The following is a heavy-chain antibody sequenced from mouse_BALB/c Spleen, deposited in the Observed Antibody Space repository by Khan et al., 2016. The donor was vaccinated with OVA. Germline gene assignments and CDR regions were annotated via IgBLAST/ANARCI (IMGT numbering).Heavy chain of an antibody. V-gene: IGHV1S136*01. D-gene: IGHD1-1*01. CDR2: IYPFNDVT. Sequence: EVKLQESGPEVVKPGASVKMSCKASGYTFTSYVMHWVKQKPGQGLEWIGYIYPFNDVTKFNEKFNGKATLTSDKSSSTASMELSSLTSEDSAVYCCAPVGTYYVSLVYWGQGTLVTVSA. CDR1: GYTFTSYV. J-gene: IGHJ3*01. CDR3: APVGTYYVSLVY.